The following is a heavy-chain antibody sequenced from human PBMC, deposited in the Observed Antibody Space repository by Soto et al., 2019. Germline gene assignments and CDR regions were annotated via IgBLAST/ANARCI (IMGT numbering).Heavy chain of an antibody. V-gene: IGHV1-58*02. CDR2: IIVGSGDT. CDR3: AAVGYCSGGSCYEASYYYYYGMDV. CDR1: GYTFTGYY. J-gene: IGHJ6*02. D-gene: IGHD2-15*01. Sequence: SVKVSCKASGYTFTGYYMHWVRQAPGQGLEWIGWIIVGSGDTNYAQKFQGRVTITRDTSTSTAYMELSSLRSEDTAVYYCAAVGYCSGGSCYEASYYYYYGMDVWGQGTTVTVSS.